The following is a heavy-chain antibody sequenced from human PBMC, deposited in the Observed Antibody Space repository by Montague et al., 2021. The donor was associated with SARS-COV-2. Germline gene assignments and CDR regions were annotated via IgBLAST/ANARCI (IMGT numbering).Heavy chain of an antibody. Sequence: SETLSLTCTVSGASVASGNFYWSWIRQPPGKGLEWIGYMYYTGHTNYNPSLESRVTMPVDPSKNQFSLKLTSVTAADTAVYYCARSRANVPSRPGFDYWGQGTLVTVSS. CDR1: GASVASGNFY. CDR3: ARSRANVPSRPGFDY. J-gene: IGHJ4*02. CDR2: MYYTGHT. D-gene: IGHD6-6*01. V-gene: IGHV4-61*01.